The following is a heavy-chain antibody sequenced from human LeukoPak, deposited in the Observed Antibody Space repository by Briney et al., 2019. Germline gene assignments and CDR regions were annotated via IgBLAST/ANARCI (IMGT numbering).Heavy chain of an antibody. CDR3: ARDPQDSSGYYSGPFDY. CDR2: ISYDGSNK. V-gene: IGHV3-30*03. CDR1: GFTFSSYG. D-gene: IGHD3-22*01. J-gene: IGHJ4*02. Sequence: PGGSLRLSCAASGFTFSSYGMHWVRQAPGKGLEWVAVISYDGSNKYYEDSVKGRFTISRDNSKNTLYLQMNSLRAEDTAVYYCARDPQDSSGYYSGPFDYWGQGTLVTVSS.